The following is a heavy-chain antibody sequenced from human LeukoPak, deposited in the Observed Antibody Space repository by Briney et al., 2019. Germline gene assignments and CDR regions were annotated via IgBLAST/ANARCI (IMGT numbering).Heavy chain of an antibody. CDR2: TYYMSKWYN. CDR1: GDSVSSNSAA. Sequence: SQTLSLTCAISGDSVSSNSAAWNWIRQSPSRGLEWLGRTYYMSKWYNDYAVSVKSRITINPDTSKNQFSLQLNSVTPEDTVFYKQKTPYEILTGHAFDIWGQGTMVTVSS. V-gene: IGHV6-1*01. CDR3: KTPYEILTGHAFDI. D-gene: IGHD3-9*01. J-gene: IGHJ3*02.